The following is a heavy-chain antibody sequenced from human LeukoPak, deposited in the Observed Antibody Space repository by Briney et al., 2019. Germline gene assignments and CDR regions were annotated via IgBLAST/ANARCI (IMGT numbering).Heavy chain of an antibody. CDR2: INDRGRA. V-gene: IGHV4-34*01. CDR3: ARRWNYGRNYYIDA. Sequence: PSETLSLTCAVYGGSFSNYYWNWIRQTPGKGLEWLGEINDRGRANYNPSLMSRVTVSVDTSKNQFSLRLTSVTATDTAIYYCARRWNYGRNYYIDAWGKGATVSVSS. J-gene: IGHJ6*03. D-gene: IGHD1-7*01. CDR1: GGSFSNYY.